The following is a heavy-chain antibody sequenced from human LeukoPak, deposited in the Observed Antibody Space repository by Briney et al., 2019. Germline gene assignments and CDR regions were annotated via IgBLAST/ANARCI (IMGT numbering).Heavy chain of an antibody. CDR1: GFTFSSYA. CDR2: ISYDGSNK. D-gene: IGHD5-12*01. J-gene: IGHJ4*02. V-gene: IGHV3-30*04. CDR3: AGDSGYDYFDY. Sequence: GRSLRLSCAASGFTFSSYAMHWVRQAPGKGLEWVAVISYDGSNKYYADSVKGRFTISRDNSKNTLYLQMNSLRAEDTAVYYCAGDSGYDYFDYWGQGTLVTVSS.